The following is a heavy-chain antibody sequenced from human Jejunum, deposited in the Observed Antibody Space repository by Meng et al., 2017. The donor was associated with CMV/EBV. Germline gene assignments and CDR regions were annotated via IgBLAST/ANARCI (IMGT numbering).Heavy chain of an antibody. D-gene: IGHD5-24*01. CDR3: ARLEMVLAPPSILIDS. V-gene: IGHV2-5*01. CDR2: IYWNDDK. J-gene: IGHJ4*02. Sequence: FSLNTNRVGVAWIRQPPGKALEWLAHIYWNDDKRYSPFLKSRLSITKDTSKNQVVLTMTNMDPVDTATYYCARLEMVLAPPSILIDSWGQGTLVTVSS. CDR1: FSLNTNRVG.